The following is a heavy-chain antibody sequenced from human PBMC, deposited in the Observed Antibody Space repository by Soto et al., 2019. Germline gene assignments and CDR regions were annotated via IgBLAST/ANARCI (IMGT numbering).Heavy chain of an antibody. CDR3: GRGLASGDY. CDR2: INPNGGST. J-gene: IGHJ4*02. Sequence: QVQLVQPGAEVKKPGASVKLSCKASGYTLTSFYIHWVRQAPGQGLEWMGIINPNGGSTNYAHNFQGRVTKTRDTSTSPVYMVLSSQRCEDTAVYYCGRGLASGDYWGQGTLVTVSS. V-gene: IGHV1-46*03. CDR1: GYTLTSFY. D-gene: IGHD6-6*01.